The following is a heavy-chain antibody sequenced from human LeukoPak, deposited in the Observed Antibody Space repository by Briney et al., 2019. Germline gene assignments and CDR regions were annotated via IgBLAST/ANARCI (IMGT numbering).Heavy chain of an antibody. J-gene: IGHJ4*02. D-gene: IGHD4/OR15-4a*01. V-gene: IGHV3-53*01. CDR1: GFTVSTNS. CDR2: IYSDNT. CDR3: ARRAGAYSHPYDY. Sequence: GGSLRLSCTVSGFTVSTNSMSWVRQAPGKGLEWVSFIYSDNTHYSDSVKGRFTISRDNSKNTLYPQMNSLRAEDTAVYYCARRAGAYSHPYDYWGQGTLVTVSS.